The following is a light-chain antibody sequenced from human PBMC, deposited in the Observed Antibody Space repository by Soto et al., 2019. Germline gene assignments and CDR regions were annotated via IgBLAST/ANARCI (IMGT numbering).Light chain of an antibody. CDR2: DVS. CDR1: PSVNGN. J-gene: IGKJ1*01. Sequence: EVVVTQSPATLSVSPGERATLSCRASPSVNGNLAWYQQKPGQTPRLLIYDVSTRANGVPDRFSGRGSGTEFTLTISSLQSEDFALYSGQQYNGSPPSTFGQGTRVESK. CDR3: QQYNGSPPST. V-gene: IGKV3-15*01.